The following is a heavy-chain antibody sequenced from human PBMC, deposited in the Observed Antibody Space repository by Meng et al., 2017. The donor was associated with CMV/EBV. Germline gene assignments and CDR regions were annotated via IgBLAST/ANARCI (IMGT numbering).Heavy chain of an antibody. J-gene: IGHJ6*02. CDR3: ARDFILSGNYYYYYGMDV. D-gene: IGHD3-16*02. V-gene: IGHV3-21*01. Sequence: GESLKISCAASGFTFSSYSMNWVRQAPGKGLEWVSSISSSSSYIYYADSVKGRSTISRDNAKNSLYLQMNSLRAEDTAVYYCARDFILSGNYYYYYGMDVWGQGTTVTVSS. CDR1: GFTFSSYS. CDR2: ISSSSSYI.